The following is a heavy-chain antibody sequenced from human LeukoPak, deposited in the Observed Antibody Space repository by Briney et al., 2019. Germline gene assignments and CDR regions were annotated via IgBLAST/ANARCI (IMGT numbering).Heavy chain of an antibody. CDR3: ATTQTHYYGSGGIDY. V-gene: IGHV3-74*01. CDR1: GFTFSSYA. D-gene: IGHD3-10*01. CDR2: INSDGSST. Sequence: PGGSLRLSCAASGFTFSSYAMSWVRQAPGKGLVWVSRINSDGSSTSYADSVKGRFTISRDNAKNTLYLQMNSLRAEDTAVYYCATTQTHYYGSGGIDYWGQGTLVTVSS. J-gene: IGHJ4*02.